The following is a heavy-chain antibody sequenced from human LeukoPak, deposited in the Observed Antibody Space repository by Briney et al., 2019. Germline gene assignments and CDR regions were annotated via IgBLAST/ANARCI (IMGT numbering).Heavy chain of an antibody. J-gene: IGHJ4*02. CDR1: GYSIRSGYY. CDR2: INQDGTL. CDR3: ARAGGSYPGGFDY. V-gene: IGHV4-38-2*02. D-gene: IGHD1-26*01. Sequence: SETLSLTCTVSGYSIRSGYYWAWIRQPPGKGLQWIGSINQDGTLYYHPSLKSRVTISGDMSNNQLSLRLNSVTAADTAVYYCARAGGSYPGGFDYWGQGTLVTVSS.